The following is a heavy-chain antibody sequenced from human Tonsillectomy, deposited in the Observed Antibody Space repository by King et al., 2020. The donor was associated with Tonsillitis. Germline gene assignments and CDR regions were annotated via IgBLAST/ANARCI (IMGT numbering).Heavy chain of an antibody. CDR2: INHSGST. J-gene: IGHJ6*03. CDR1: GGSFSGYY. Sequence: VQLQQWGAGLLKPSETLSLTCAVYGGSFSGYYWSWIRQPPGKGLEWIGEINHSGSTNYNPSLKSRVPISVDTSKNQFSLKLSSVTAADTAVYYCAREGIVVVVAATPEYYYYMDVWGKGTTVTVSS. V-gene: IGHV4-34*01. CDR3: AREGIVVVVAATPEYYYYMDV. D-gene: IGHD2-15*01.